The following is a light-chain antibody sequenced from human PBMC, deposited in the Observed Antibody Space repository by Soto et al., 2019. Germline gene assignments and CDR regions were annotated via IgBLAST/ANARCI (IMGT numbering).Light chain of an antibody. CDR2: DAS. J-gene: IGKJ4*01. Sequence: EVVLTQSPATLSLSPGERATLSCRASQSVSSYLAWYQQKPGQAPRLLIYDASNRATGIPARFSGSGSGTDFTLTISSLEPEDFAVYYCQQRSTLFGGGTKVAI. V-gene: IGKV3-11*01. CDR1: QSVSSY. CDR3: QQRSTL.